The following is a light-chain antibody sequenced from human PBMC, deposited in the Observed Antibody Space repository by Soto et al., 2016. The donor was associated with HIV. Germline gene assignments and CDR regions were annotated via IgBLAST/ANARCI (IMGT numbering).Light chain of an antibody. J-gene: IGLJ3*02. V-gene: IGLV3-21*03. CDR1: NIGGTT. CDR3: QVWDSLSDHRV. CDR2: GDS. Sequence: SYELTQPPSVSVAPGKTASITCEGNNIGGTTVHWYQQKPGQAPVLVVYGDSGRPSGIPARFSGSNSGNTARLTVSSVEAGDEADYYCQVWDSLSDHRVFGGGTKLTV.